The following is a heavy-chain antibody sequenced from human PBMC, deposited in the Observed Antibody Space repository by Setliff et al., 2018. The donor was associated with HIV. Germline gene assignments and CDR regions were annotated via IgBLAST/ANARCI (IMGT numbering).Heavy chain of an antibody. CDR1: GSTFSSYW. J-gene: IGHJ3*02. V-gene: IGHV3-74*01. CDR2: INSDGSST. D-gene: IGHD1-26*01. Sequence: GGSLRLSCAASGSTFSSYWMHWVRQAPGKGLVWVSRINSDGSSTCYADSVKGRFTISRDNAKNTVSLQMDSLRAEDTAVYYCARSRTYYTYDAFDIWGQGTMVTVSS. CDR3: ARSRTYYTYDAFDI.